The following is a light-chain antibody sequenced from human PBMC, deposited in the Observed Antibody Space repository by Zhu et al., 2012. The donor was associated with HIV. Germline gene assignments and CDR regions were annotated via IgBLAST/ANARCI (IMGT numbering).Light chain of an antibody. Sequence: EIVLTQSPGTLSLSPGERATLSCRASQSVSSTYLAWYQQKPGQAPRLLIYGASSRATGIPDRFSGSGSGTDFTLTISRLEPEDFAVYYCQQYGSSLFTFGPGTQSGYQT. CDR3: QQYGSSLFT. V-gene: IGKV3-20*01. CDR2: GAS. CDR1: QSVSSTY. J-gene: IGKJ3*01.